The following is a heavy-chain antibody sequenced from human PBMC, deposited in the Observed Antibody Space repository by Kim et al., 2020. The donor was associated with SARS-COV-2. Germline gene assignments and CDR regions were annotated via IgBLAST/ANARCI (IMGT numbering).Heavy chain of an antibody. V-gene: IGHV4-4*07. CDR3: ARGNGYCSSISCYYDYGMDV. CDR2: IYTSGST. J-gene: IGHJ6*02. Sequence: SETLSLTCTVSGGSISSYYWSWIRQPAGKGLEWIGRIYTSGSTNYNPSLKSRVTMSVDTSKKQFSLKLSSVTAADTAVYYCARGNGYCSSISCYYDYGMDVWGPGTTVTVSS. D-gene: IGHD2-2*03. CDR1: GGSISSYY.